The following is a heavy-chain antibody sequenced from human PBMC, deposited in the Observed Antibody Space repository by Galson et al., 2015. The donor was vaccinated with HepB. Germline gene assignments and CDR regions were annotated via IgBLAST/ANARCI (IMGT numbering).Heavy chain of an antibody. CDR3: ARGSNNWSFDY. J-gene: IGHJ4*02. Sequence: SLRLYCAASGVTVNSNYMNWVRQGPGEGVEGGFGLYTGGTASYADSVEGRFTVSRDDSKNTLYLQMNSLRVEDTALYYCARGSNNWSFDYWGPGTLVVVSS. D-gene: IGHD1-20*01. CDR1: GVTVNSNY. CDR2: LYTGGTA. V-gene: IGHV3-53*01.